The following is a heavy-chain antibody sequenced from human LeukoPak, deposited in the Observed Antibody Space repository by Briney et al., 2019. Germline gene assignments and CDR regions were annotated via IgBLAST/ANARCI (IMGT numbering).Heavy chain of an antibody. D-gene: IGHD2-2*01. CDR2: ISGSGGST. CDR3: ASGYCSSTSCYVPWALDY. CDR1: GFTFSSYW. V-gene: IGHV3-23*01. J-gene: IGHJ4*02. Sequence: GGSLRLSCAASGFTFSSYWMSWVRQAPGKGLEWVSAISGSGGSTYYADSVKGRFTISRDNSKNTLYLQMNSLRAEDTAVYYCASGYCSSTSCYVPWALDYWGQGTLVTVSS.